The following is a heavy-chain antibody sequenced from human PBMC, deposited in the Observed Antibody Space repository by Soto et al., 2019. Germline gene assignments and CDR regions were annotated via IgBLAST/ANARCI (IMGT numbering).Heavy chain of an antibody. CDR2: ISAHNGNT. CDR3: ARGRYGDY. J-gene: IGHJ4*02. V-gene: IGHV1-18*01. CDR1: GYAFTTYG. Sequence: QVHLVQYGAEVKKPGASVKVSCKGSGYAFTTYGITWVRQAPGQGLEWMGWISAHNGNTNYAQKHQGRVTVTRDTSTSTAYMELRSLRSDDTAVYYCARGRYGDYWGQGALVTVSS. D-gene: IGHD1-1*01.